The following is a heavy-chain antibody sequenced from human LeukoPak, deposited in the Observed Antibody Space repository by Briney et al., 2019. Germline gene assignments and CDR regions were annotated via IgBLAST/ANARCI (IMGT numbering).Heavy chain of an antibody. D-gene: IGHD1-1*01. Sequence: PSETLSLTCTVSGGSIRSYYWSWIRQPPGKGLEWIGYIYYSGSTNYSPSLKSRVTISVDTSKNQFSLKLSSVTAADTAVYYCARDNNNWYGWFDPWGQGTLVTVSS. V-gene: IGHV4-59*01. CDR2: IYYSGST. CDR1: GGSIRSYY. J-gene: IGHJ5*02. CDR3: ARDNNNWYGWFDP.